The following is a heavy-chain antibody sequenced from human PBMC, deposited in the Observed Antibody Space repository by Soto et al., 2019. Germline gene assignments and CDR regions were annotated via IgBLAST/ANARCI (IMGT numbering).Heavy chain of an antibody. CDR1: GYTFPSYY. D-gene: IGHD1-26*01. Sequence: ASVTVSCKASGYTFPSYYIPWGRQAPGPGLEWMGIINPSGGSPSYAQQVPGRVTMTRDPSTSPVYMELGSLGAEDTAVYYCAKVCGSYSGRYFDYGGQGTLVTVSS. J-gene: IGHJ4*02. V-gene: IGHV1-46*01. CDR3: AKVCGSYSGRYFDY. CDR2: INPSGGSP.